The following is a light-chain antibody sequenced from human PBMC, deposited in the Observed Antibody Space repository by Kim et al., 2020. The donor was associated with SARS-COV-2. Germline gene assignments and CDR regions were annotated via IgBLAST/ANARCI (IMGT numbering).Light chain of an antibody. V-gene: IGKV3-15*01. CDR3: EQYNSWPPT. J-gene: IGKJ4*01. CDR2: ATS. CDR1: QSPSNN. Sequence: VSPGEGATLSCRASQSPSNNLAWYQQKPGQAPRLIIFATSTRATGIPARFSGSGSGTEFTLTINSLQSEDFAVYYCEQYNSWPPTFGGGTKLEIK.